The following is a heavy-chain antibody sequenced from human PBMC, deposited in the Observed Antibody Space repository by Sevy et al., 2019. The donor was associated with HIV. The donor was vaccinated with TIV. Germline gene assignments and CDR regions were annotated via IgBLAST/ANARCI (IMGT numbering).Heavy chain of an antibody. V-gene: IGHV3-49*04. D-gene: IGHD3-3*01. Sequence: GGSLRLSCTASGFTFSDYAMSWVRQAPGKGLEWVGLIKTKTYGGTTEYAASVKGRFIISRDDSKNIAYLQMNSLKTEDTAVYYCTRDLYGSGLFYFDYWGQGTLVTVSS. CDR1: GFTFSDYA. CDR2: IKTKTYGGTT. CDR3: TRDLYGSGLFYFDY. J-gene: IGHJ4*02.